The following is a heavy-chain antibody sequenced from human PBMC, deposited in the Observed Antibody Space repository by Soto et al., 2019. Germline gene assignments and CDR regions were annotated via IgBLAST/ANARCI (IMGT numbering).Heavy chain of an antibody. V-gene: IGHV4-34*01. CDR1: GGSFSGYY. Sequence: NPSETLSLTCAVYGGSFSGYYWSWIRQPPGKGLEWIGEINHSGSTNYNPSLKSRVTISVDTSKNQFSLKLSSVTAADTAVYYCARKTSIAAAGGVSYYFDYWGQGTLVTVSS. CDR3: ARKTSIAAAGGVSYYFDY. D-gene: IGHD6-13*01. J-gene: IGHJ4*02. CDR2: INHSGST.